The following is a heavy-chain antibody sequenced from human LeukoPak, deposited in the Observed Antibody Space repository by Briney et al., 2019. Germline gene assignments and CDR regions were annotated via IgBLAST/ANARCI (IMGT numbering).Heavy chain of an antibody. CDR1: GGSISSYY. J-gene: IGHJ4*02. Sequence: SETLSLTCTVSGGSISSYYWSWIRQPPGKGLEGIGYIYYSGSTNYNPSLKSRVTISVDTSKNQFSLKLSSVTAADTAVYYCARGAYDSSGYPIGFDYWGQGTLVTVSS. V-gene: IGHV4-59*01. CDR2: IYYSGST. D-gene: IGHD3-22*01. CDR3: ARGAYDSSGYPIGFDY.